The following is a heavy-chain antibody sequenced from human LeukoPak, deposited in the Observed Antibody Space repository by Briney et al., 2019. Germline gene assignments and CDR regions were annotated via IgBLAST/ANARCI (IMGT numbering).Heavy chain of an antibody. CDR1: GFTFSSYS. CDR2: ISSSSSYI. D-gene: IGHD5-18*01. J-gene: IGHJ4*02. V-gene: IGHV3-21*01. CDR3: ARDRGYSYGSRFDY. Sequence: GGSLRLSCAASGFTFSSYSMNWVRQAPGEGLEWVSSISSSSSYIYYADSVKGRFTISRDNAKNSLYLQMNSLRAEDTAVYYCARDRGYSYGSRFDYWGQGTLVTVSS.